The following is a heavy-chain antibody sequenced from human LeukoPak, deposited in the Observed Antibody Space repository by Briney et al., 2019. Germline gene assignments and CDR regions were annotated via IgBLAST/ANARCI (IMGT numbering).Heavy chain of an antibody. J-gene: IGHJ4*02. CDR2: IYYSGST. D-gene: IGHD2-2*01. V-gene: IGHV4-30-4*01. Sequence: SETLSLTCTVSGGSISSGDYYWSWIRQPPGKGLEWIGYIYYSGSTYYNPSLKSRVTISVDTSKNQFSLKLSSVTAADTAVYYCASIYCSSTSCYGFDYWGPGTLVTVSS. CDR3: ASIYCSSTSCYGFDY. CDR1: GGSISSGDYY.